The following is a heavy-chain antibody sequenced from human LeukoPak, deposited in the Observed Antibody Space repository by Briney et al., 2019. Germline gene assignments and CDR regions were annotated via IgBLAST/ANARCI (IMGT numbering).Heavy chain of an antibody. CDR1: GFIFSSYG. Sequence: GGSLRLSCAASGFIFSSYGMHWVRQAPGKGLEWVACIRYDGSNKYYADSVKGRFTISRDNSKNTLYLQMNSLRAEDTAVYYCAKVSLRIAVAGTGFDYWGQGTLVTVSS. CDR3: AKVSLRIAVAGTGFDY. J-gene: IGHJ4*02. D-gene: IGHD6-19*01. CDR2: IRYDGSNK. V-gene: IGHV3-30*02.